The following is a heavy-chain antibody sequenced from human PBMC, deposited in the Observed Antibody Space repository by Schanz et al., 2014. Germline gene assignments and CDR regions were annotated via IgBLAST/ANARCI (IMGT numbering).Heavy chain of an antibody. CDR3: ARGYGDSPTDF. D-gene: IGHD4-17*01. V-gene: IGHV1-69*02. CDR1: GGTFSSYT. J-gene: IGHJ4*02. CDR2: IIPILGIA. Sequence: QVQLVQSGADVKKPGSSVRVSCKASGGTFSSYTISWVRQAPGQGLEWMGRIIPILGIANYAQKFQGRVTITADRSTSTAYMELSSLRSEDTAVYYCARGYGDSPTDFWGQGTLVTVSS.